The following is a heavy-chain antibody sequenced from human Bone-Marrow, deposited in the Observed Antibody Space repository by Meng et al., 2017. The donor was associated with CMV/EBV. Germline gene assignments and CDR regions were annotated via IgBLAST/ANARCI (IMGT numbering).Heavy chain of an antibody. V-gene: IGHV4-34*01. CDR1: GGSFIGNY. CDR3: ARGQAIAGNFGMDV. CDR2: INHSGST. J-gene: IGHJ6*02. Sequence: GSLRLSCAVYGGSFIGNYWSWIRQSPGEGLEWIGDINHSGSTDYNPSLTSRVTISVDTSKNQFSLRMSSVTAADTAVYYCARGQAIAGNFGMDVWGQGTTVTVSS. D-gene: IGHD6-13*01.